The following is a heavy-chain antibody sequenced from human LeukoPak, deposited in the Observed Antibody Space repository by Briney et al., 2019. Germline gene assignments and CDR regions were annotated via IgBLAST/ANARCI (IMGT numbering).Heavy chain of an antibody. V-gene: IGHV3-74*01. CDR2: INSDGSSK. J-gene: IGHJ4*02. D-gene: IGHD3-22*01. CDR1: GFTFSSSW. Sequence: GGSLRLSCAASGFTFSSSWMHWVRQAPGKGLVWVSHINSDGSSKSYADSVKGRFTISRDNAKNTLYLQMNSLRAEDTAVYYCARDLELVYYDSSGYDYWGQGTLVIVSS. CDR3: ARDLELVYYDSSGYDY.